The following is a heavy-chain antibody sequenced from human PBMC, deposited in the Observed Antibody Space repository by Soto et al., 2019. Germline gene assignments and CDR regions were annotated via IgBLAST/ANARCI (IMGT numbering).Heavy chain of an antibody. V-gene: IGHV1-46*01. D-gene: IGHD3-22*01. J-gene: IGHJ4*02. CDR3: ARRLNTSGYYGTNYYLDF. Sequence: ASVKVSCKASGYTFTSYSMHWVRQAPGQGLEWMGLITPSSGSTSYAHNFQGRVTMTRDTSTSTVYMELSSLRTEDTAVYYCARRLNTSGYYGTNYYLDFWGQGTLVTVSS. CDR1: GYTFTSYS. CDR2: ITPSSGST.